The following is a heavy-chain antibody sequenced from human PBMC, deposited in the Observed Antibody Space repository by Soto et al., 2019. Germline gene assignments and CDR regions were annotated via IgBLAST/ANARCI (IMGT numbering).Heavy chain of an antibody. CDR3: ARQEQLARIFDY. Sequence: SETLSLTCTVSGGSISSSSYYWGWIRQPPGKGLEWIGSIYYSGSTYYNPSLKSRVTISVDTSKNQFSLKLSSVTAADTAVYYCARQEQLARIFDYWGQGTLVTVSS. D-gene: IGHD6-6*01. J-gene: IGHJ4*02. V-gene: IGHV4-39*01. CDR2: IYYSGST. CDR1: GGSISSSSYY.